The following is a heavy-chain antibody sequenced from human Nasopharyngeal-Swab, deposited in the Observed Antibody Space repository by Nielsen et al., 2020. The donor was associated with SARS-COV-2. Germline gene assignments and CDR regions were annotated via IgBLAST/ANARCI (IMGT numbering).Heavy chain of an antibody. Sequence: GESLKISCAASGFTFSSYGMHWVRQAPGKGLEWVAVIWYDGSNKYHADSVKGRFTISRDNSKNTLYLQMNSLRTEDTAVYYCARDLPIYSGYDLVDYWGQGTLVTVSS. CDR1: GFTFSSYG. V-gene: IGHV3-33*01. D-gene: IGHD5-12*01. CDR2: IWYDGSNK. CDR3: ARDLPIYSGYDLVDY. J-gene: IGHJ4*02.